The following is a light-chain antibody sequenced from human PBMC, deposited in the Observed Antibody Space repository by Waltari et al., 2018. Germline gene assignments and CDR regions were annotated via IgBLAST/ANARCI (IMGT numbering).Light chain of an antibody. CDR3: QQYGSSTPLT. J-gene: IGKJ4*01. V-gene: IGKV3-20*01. CDR1: QSVSSSY. CDR2: GAS. Sequence: VSTPSPGTLSLSPGERATLPCRASQSVSSSYLAWYQQKPGQAPRLLIYGASSRATGIPDRFSGSGSGTDFTLTISRLEPEDFAVYYCQQYGSSTPLTFGGGTKVEIK.